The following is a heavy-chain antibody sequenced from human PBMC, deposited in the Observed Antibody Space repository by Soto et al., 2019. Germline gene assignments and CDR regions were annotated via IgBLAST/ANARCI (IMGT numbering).Heavy chain of an antibody. CDR2: IYSGGST. Sequence: EVQLVETGGGLIQPGGSLRLSCAASGFTVSSNYMSWVRQAPGKGLEWVSVIYSGGSTYYADSVKGRFTISRDNSKNTLYLQMNSLRAEDTAVYYCARTVYSGYDYEESFFDYWGQGTLVTVSS. V-gene: IGHV3-53*02. CDR3: ARTVYSGYDYEESFFDY. J-gene: IGHJ4*02. D-gene: IGHD5-12*01. CDR1: GFTVSSNY.